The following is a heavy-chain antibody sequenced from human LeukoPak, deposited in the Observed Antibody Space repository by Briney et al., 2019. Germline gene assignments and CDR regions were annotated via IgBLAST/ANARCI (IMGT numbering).Heavy chain of an antibody. D-gene: IGHD1-26*01. CDR3: ARGGTTGGSYLNFNY. Sequence: SETLSLTCAVYGGFFSGYYWSLIRQPPGRGLDWIGKINHSGSTNYNPSLKSRVTISVDTAKNQFSLKLSSVTAADTAVYYCARGGTTGGSYLNFNYWGQGTLVTVSS. CDR2: INHSGST. CDR1: GGFFSGYY. J-gene: IGHJ4*02. V-gene: IGHV4-34*01.